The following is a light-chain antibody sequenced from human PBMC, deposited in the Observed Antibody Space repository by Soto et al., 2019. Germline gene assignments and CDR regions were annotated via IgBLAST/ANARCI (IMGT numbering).Light chain of an antibody. CDR3: QQYNSYPYT. Sequence: DIQMTQSPSTLSASVGDRVTITCRASQSISSWLAWYQQKPGKAPKLLIYKASSLESGGPSRFGGSGSGTEFTLTISSLHPDDFATYYCQQYNSYPYTFGQGTKLEIK. J-gene: IGKJ2*01. V-gene: IGKV1-5*03. CDR2: KAS. CDR1: QSISSW.